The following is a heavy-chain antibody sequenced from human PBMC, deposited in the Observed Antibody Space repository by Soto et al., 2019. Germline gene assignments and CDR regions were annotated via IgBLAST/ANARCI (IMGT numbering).Heavy chain of an antibody. CDR2: ISYDGSNK. Sequence: SLRLSCAASGFTFSSYGMHWVRQAPCKGLEWVAVISYDGSNKYYADSVKGRFTISRDNSKNTLYLQMNSLRAEDTAVYYCAKDTVDSSSRYYYYGMDVWGQGTTVTVSS. CDR1: GFTFSSYG. V-gene: IGHV3-30*18. CDR3: AKDTVDSSSRYYYYGMDV. J-gene: IGHJ6*02. D-gene: IGHD6-13*01.